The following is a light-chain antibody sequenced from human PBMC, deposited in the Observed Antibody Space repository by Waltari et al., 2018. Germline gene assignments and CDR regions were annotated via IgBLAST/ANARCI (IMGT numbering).Light chain of an antibody. CDR3: QTWAPGFNWV. Sequence: QFVLTQVPSASASLGASVRLTCTLSSGHSLFTIAWHQHHPQKGPRYLMKIYGDGRHDKGGGIPDRFAGSSSGAARYLTISSLQSDDEADYYCQTWAPGFNWVFGGGTKLTVV. V-gene: IGLV4-69*01. CDR2: IYGDGRH. CDR1: SGHSLFT. J-gene: IGLJ3*02.